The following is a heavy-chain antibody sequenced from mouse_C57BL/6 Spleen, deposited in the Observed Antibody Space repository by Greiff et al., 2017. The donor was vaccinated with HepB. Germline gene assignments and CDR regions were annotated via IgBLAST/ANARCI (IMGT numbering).Heavy chain of an antibody. CDR1: GYTFTSYW. V-gene: IGHV1-5*01. CDR3: IGDSSGYLDY. Sequence: EVQLQQSGTVLARPGASVKMSCKTSGYTFTSYWMHWVKQRPGQGLEWIGAIYPGNSDTSYNQKFKGKAKLTAVTAASTADMELSSLTNEDSAVYYCIGDSSGYLDYWGQGTTLTVSS. J-gene: IGHJ2*01. CDR2: IYPGNSDT. D-gene: IGHD3-2*02.